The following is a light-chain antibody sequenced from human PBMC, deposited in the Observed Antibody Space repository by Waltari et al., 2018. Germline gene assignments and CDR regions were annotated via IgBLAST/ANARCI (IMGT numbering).Light chain of an antibody. V-gene: IGKV4-1*01. Sequence: DIVMTQSPDSLAVSLGERATINCKSSQSVLYSSNNKNYLAWYQQKPGQRPKLLIYWASTRESGVPDRFSGRGSGTDFTLTISSLQAEDVAVYYCQQYYSTLYTFGQGTKLEIK. J-gene: IGKJ2*01. CDR1: QSVLYSSNNKNY. CDR3: QQYYSTLYT. CDR2: WAS.